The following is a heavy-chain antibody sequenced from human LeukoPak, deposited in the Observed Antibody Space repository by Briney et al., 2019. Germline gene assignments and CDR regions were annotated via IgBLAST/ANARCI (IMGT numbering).Heavy chain of an antibody. V-gene: IGHV4-38-2*02. D-gene: IGHD1-1*01. CDR3: ARDGGGTGTTWWFDP. Sequence: SETLSLTCTVSGYSISSGYYWGWIRQPPGKGLEWIGRIYTSGSTNYNPSLKSRVTMSVDTSKNQFSLKLSSVTAADTAVYYCARDGGGTGTTWWFDPWGQGTLVTVSS. CDR2: IYTSGST. CDR1: GYSISSGYY. J-gene: IGHJ5*02.